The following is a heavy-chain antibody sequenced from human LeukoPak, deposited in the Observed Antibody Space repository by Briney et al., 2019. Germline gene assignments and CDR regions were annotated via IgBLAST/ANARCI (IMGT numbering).Heavy chain of an antibody. V-gene: IGHV4-61*02. CDR3: AREPITMVRGVIRYGMDV. CDR1: GGSISSGSYY. CDR2: IYTSGST. Sequence: SETLSLTCTVSGGSISSGSYYWSWIRQPAGKGLEWIGRIYTSGSTNYNPSLKSRVTISVDTSKSQFSLKLSSVTAADTAVYYCAREPITMVRGVIRYGMDVWGQGTTVTVSS. D-gene: IGHD3-10*01. J-gene: IGHJ6*02.